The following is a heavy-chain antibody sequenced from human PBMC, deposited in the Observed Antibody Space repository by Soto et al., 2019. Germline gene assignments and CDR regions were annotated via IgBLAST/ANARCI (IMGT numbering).Heavy chain of an antibody. Sequence: GGSLRLSCAASGFTFSSYWMHWVRQVPGKGLVWVARINSDGSSISYADSVKGRYTISRDNAKNTLYLQMNSLRVEDTAVYYCARRYASGWYNDYWGQGTLVTVSS. J-gene: IGHJ4*02. CDR2: INSDGSSI. CDR3: ARRYASGWYNDY. CDR1: GFTFSSYW. D-gene: IGHD6-19*01. V-gene: IGHV3-74*01.